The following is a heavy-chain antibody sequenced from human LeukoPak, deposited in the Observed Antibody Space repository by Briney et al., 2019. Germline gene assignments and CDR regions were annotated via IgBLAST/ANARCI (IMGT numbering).Heavy chain of an antibody. CDR3: ARTIVATSAIDY. CDR2: IYYSGST. V-gene: IGHV4-59*08. Sequence: SETLSLTCTVSGGSISSYYWSWIRQPPGKGLEWSGYIYYSGSTNYNPSLKSRVNISEDTTKNQFSLKLSSVPAADTAVYYCARTIVATSAIDYWGQGTLVTVSS. D-gene: IGHD5-12*01. J-gene: IGHJ4*02. CDR1: GGSISSYY.